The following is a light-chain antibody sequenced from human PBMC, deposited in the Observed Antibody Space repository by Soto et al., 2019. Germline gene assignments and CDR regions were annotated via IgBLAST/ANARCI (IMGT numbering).Light chain of an antibody. Sequence: IVLAQSRSTKSLSPGEKATLACSADQSISGNVLAWYQQKPGQAPRLLLSYASNRATGVPDRFSGSGSGTDFTLTICRLEPEGCAVYHCQQYEGSPLTFGEGAKVDI. V-gene: IGKV3-20*01. CDR1: QSISGNV. CDR2: YAS. CDR3: QQYEGSPLT. J-gene: IGKJ4*01.